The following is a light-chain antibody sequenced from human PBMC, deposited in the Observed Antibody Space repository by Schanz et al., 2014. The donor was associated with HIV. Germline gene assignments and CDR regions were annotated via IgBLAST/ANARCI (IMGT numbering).Light chain of an antibody. Sequence: EIVLTQSPGSLSLSPGGRATLSCGASQSLNRNLAWYQQKPGQAPRLLIYGVSMRATGIPARFTGSGSGTEFTLTIDSLQSEDFALYYCQQYDKWPPYTFGQGTKLDMK. CDR1: QSLNRN. V-gene: IGKV3-15*01. CDR2: GVS. J-gene: IGKJ2*01. CDR3: QQYDKWPPYT.